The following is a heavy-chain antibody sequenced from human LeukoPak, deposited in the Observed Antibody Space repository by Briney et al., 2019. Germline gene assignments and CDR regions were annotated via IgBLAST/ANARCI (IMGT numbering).Heavy chain of an antibody. CDR2: IWYDGSNK. J-gene: IGHJ6*02. CDR3: ARDIADYYGSGSYPPYYGMDV. D-gene: IGHD3-10*01. Sequence: SGGSLRLSCAASGFTFSSYGMHWVRQAPGKGLEWVAVIWYDGSNKYYADSVKGRFTSSRDNSKNTLYLQMNSLRAEDTAVYYCARDIADYYGSGSYPPYYGMDVWGQGTTVTVSS. V-gene: IGHV3-33*01. CDR1: GFTFSSYG.